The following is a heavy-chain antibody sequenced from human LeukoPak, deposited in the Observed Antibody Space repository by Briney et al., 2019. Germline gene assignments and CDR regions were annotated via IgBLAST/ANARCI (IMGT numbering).Heavy chain of an antibody. Sequence: SETLSLTCTVSGGSISSGSYYWSWIRQPAGKGLEWIGRIYTSGSTNYNPSLKSRVTISVDTSKNQFSLKLSSVTAADTAMYYCASFSSGWYNDYWGQGTLVTVSS. D-gene: IGHD6-19*01. J-gene: IGHJ4*02. V-gene: IGHV4-61*02. CDR2: IYTSGST. CDR3: ASFSSGWYNDY. CDR1: GGSISSGSYY.